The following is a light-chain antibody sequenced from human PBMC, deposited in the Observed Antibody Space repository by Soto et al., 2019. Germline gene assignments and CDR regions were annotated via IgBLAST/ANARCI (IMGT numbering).Light chain of an antibody. CDR3: TSYAGSDNLI. J-gene: IGLJ2*01. CDR2: EVN. V-gene: IGLV2-8*01. CDR1: SRDVGGYNY. Sequence: QSVLTQPPSASGSPGQSVTISCTGTSRDVGGYNYVSWYQQHPGKAPKLMIYEVNKRPSGVPDRFSGSKSGNTASLTVSGLQAEDEADYYCTSYAGSDNLIFGGGTKLTVL.